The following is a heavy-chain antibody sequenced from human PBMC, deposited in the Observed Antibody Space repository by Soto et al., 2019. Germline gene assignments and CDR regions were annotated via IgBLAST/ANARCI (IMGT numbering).Heavy chain of an antibody. CDR3: ATYRDGYNY. CDR1: AGSISSGDYY. Sequence: ETLSLTCTVSAGSISSGDYYWGWIRQPPGKGLEWIGYIYYSGSTNYNPSLKSRVTISVDTSKNQFSLKLSSVTAADTAVYSCATYRDGYNYWGQGTLVTVSS. D-gene: IGHD5-12*01. V-gene: IGHV4-61*05. CDR2: IYYSGST. J-gene: IGHJ4*02.